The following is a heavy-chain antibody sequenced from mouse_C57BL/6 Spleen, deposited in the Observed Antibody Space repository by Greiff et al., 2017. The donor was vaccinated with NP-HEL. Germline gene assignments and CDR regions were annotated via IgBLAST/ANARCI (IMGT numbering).Heavy chain of an antibody. CDR2: IYPGDGDT. CDR3: ARGGFYYYGSSYVNWYFDV. CDR1: GYAFSSYW. J-gene: IGHJ1*03. Sequence: VQLQQSGAELVKPGASVKISCKASGYAFSSYWMNWVKQRPGKGLEWIGQIYPGDGDTNYNGKFKGKATLTADKSSSTAYMQLSSLTSEDSAVYFCARGGFYYYGSSYVNWYFDVWGTGTTVTVSS. D-gene: IGHD1-1*01. V-gene: IGHV1-80*01.